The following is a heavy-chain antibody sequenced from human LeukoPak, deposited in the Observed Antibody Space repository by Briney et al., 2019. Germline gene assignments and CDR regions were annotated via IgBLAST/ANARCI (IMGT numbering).Heavy chain of an antibody. Sequence: GGPLRLSCAASGFTFSSYWMSWVRQAPGKGLEWVAVIWYDGSNKYYADSVKGRFTISRDNSKNTLYLQMNSLRAEDTAVYYCARDLDARYCSGGSCSGFDYWGQGTLVTVSS. D-gene: IGHD2-15*01. CDR2: IWYDGSNK. V-gene: IGHV3-33*08. CDR3: ARDLDARYCSGGSCSGFDY. CDR1: GFTFSSYW. J-gene: IGHJ4*02.